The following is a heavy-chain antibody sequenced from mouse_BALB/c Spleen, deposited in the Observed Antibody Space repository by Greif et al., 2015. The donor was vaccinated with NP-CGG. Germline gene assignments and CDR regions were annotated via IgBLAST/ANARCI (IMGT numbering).Heavy chain of an antibody. Sequence: EVKLVESGGCLVKPGGSLKLSYAASGFTFSDYYMYWVRQTPEKRLEWVATISDGGSYTYYPDSVKGRFTISRDNAKNNLYLQMSSLKSEDTAMYYCARSSGTDYAMDYWGQGTSVTVSS. V-gene: IGHV5-4*02. D-gene: IGHD4-1*01. CDR1: GFTFSDYY. CDR2: ISDGGSYT. CDR3: ARSSGTDYAMDY. J-gene: IGHJ4*01.